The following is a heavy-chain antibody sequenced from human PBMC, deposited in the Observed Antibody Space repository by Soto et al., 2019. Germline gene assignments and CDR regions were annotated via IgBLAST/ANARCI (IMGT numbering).Heavy chain of an antibody. CDR1: GGSISSYY. CDR2: IYYSGST. CDR3: ARGFRIQLPDY. J-gene: IGHJ4*02. Sequence: SETLSLTCTVSGGSISSYYWSWIRQPPGKGLEWIGYIYYSGSTNYNPSLKSRVTISVDTSKNQFSLKLSSVTAADTAVYYCARGFRIQLPDYWGQGTLVTVSS. V-gene: IGHV4-59*01. D-gene: IGHD5-18*01.